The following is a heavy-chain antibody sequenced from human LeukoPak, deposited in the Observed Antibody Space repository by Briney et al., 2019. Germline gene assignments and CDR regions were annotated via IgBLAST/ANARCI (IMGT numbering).Heavy chain of an antibody. CDR1: RFTFSDYY. V-gene: IGHV3-11*01. CDR2: ISSSASTI. J-gene: IGHJ3*02. CDR3: AKANDDSSGYLNNGFDI. D-gene: IGHD3-22*01. Sequence: RGSLRLSCAASRFTFSDYYMSWIRQAPGKGPEWVSYISSSASTIYYADSVKGRFTISRDNAKNSLYLQMNSLRTEDTAVYYCAKANDDSSGYLNNGFDIWGQGTMVTVSS.